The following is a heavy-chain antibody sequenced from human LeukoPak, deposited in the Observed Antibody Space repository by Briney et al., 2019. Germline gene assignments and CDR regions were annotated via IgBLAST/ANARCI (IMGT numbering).Heavy chain of an antibody. Sequence: HPGGSLRLSCVASGFTFSTYEMTWVRQSPGKGLEGVSYISSSGSTIYYADSVKGRFTISRDNARNSLYLQMNSLRAEDTSVYYCARDNYDSSGPYYFDYWGQGALVTVSS. CDR1: GFTFSTYE. CDR3: ARDNYDSSGPYYFDY. CDR2: ISSSGSTI. V-gene: IGHV3-48*03. J-gene: IGHJ4*02. D-gene: IGHD3-22*01.